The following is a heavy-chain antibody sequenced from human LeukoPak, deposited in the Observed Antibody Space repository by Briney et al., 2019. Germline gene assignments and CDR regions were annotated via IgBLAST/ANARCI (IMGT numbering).Heavy chain of an antibody. CDR2: GHHSESS. J-gene: IGHJ4*02. D-gene: IGHD2-8*02. V-gene: IGHV4-59*02. CDR3: ARESAGSLHDSTAAFHY. Sequence: SETLSLTCSVSGDSVTSTYWSWIRQPPGKGLEWIAYGHHSESSNYNPSFRSRVTIPVDTSRNQFSLRLTSVTAADTAVYYCARESAGSLHDSTAAFHYWGLGILVIVSS. CDR1: GDSVTSTY.